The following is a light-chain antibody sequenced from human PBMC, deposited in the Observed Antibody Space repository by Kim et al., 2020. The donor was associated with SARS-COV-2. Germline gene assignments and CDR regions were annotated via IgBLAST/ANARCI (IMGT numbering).Light chain of an antibody. CDR3: QHRTICTLP. CDR1: QSFNIY. Sequence: FCQGERHPLPLRTYQSFNIYLASSQQKTDHAPTLLICDAANRATGIPASFSGSGSGTDFTLTISSLEPEDFAVYYCQHRTICTLPFGGGTKVDIK. V-gene: IGKV3-11*01. CDR2: DAA. J-gene: IGKJ4*01.